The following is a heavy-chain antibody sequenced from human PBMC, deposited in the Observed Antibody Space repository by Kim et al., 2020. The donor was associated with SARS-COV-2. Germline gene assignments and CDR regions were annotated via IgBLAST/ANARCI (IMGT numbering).Heavy chain of an antibody. CDR3: ATQRGSGLLQLYAFDI. CDR2: ISTSASTI. Sequence: GGSLRLSCAASGFTFSSYSMNWVRQAPGKGLEWVSYISTSASTIYYADSVKGRFTISRDNAKNSLYLQMNSLRDEDTAVYYCATQRGSGLLQLYAFDIWGQGTMVTVSS. J-gene: IGHJ3*02. CDR1: GFTFSSYS. V-gene: IGHV3-48*02. D-gene: IGHD3-22*01.